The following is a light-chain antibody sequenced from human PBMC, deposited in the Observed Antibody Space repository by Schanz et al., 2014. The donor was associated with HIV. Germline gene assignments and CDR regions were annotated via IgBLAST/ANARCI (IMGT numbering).Light chain of an antibody. V-gene: IGKV3-15*01. CDR3: HQYNNWPPMYT. J-gene: IGKJ2*01. CDR2: GAS. CDR1: QSVTSN. Sequence: EIVLTQSPGTLSLSPGERAALSCRASQSVTSNLLAWYQQKPGQAPRLLIYGASTRATGIPARFSGSGSGTECTLTISSLQSEDFAVYYCHQYNNWPPMYTFGQGTKLEIK.